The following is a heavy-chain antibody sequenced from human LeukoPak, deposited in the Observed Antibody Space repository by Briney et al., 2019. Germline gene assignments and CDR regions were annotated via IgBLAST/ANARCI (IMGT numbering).Heavy chain of an antibody. J-gene: IGHJ5*02. CDR1: GFTFSNYW. Sequence: PGGSLRLSCAASGFTFSNYWMTWVRQAPGKGLEWVANIKQDGSEKYYVDSVKGRFTISRDNARNSLYLQMNSLRVEDTAVYYCARGITMVRGVIRTWFDPWGQGTLVTVSS. D-gene: IGHD3-10*01. CDR2: IKQDGSEK. V-gene: IGHV3-7*03. CDR3: ARGITMVRGVIRTWFDP.